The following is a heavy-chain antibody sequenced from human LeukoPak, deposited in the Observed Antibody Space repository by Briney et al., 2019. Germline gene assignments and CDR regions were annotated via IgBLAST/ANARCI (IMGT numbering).Heavy chain of an antibody. CDR1: GGSISSYY. Sequence: SETLSLTXTVSGGSISSYYWSWIRQPPGKGLEWIGYIYYSGSTNYNPSLKSRVTISVDTSKNQFSLKLSSVTAADTAVYYCAGLGSSNWFDPWGQGTLVTVSS. D-gene: IGHD1-26*01. V-gene: IGHV4-59*01. CDR2: IYYSGST. J-gene: IGHJ5*02. CDR3: AGLGSSNWFDP.